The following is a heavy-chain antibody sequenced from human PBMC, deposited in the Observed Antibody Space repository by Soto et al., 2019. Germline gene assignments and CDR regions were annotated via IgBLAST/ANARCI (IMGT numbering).Heavy chain of an antibody. J-gene: IGHJ4*02. Sequence: ASVKVSCKSSGYTFTSYAMHWVRQAPGQRLEWMGWINAGNGNTKYSQKFQGRVTITRDTSASTAYMELSSLRYEDTAVYYFPRGSIAVPXYWGQGTLVTVSS. CDR3: PRGSIAVPXY. CDR1: GYTFTSYA. V-gene: IGHV1-3*01. CDR2: INAGNGNT. D-gene: IGHD6-19*01.